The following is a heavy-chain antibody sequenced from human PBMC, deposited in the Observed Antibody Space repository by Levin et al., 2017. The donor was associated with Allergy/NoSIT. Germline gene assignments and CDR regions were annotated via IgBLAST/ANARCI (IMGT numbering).Heavy chain of an antibody. CDR2: ISGSGGST. CDR1: GFTFSSYA. D-gene: IGHD3-10*01. V-gene: IGHV3-23*01. CDR3: AKDRGGAFASGGFGELLLDY. J-gene: IGHJ4*02. Sequence: GESLKISCAASGFTFSSYAMSWVRQAPGKGLEWVSAISGSGGSTYYADSVKGRFTISRDNSKNTLYLQMNSLRAEDTAVYYCAKDRGGAFASGGFGELLLDYWGQGTLVTVSS.